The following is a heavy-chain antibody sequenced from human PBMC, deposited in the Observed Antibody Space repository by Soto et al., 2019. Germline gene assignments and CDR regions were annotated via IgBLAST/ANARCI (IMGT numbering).Heavy chain of an antibody. Sequence: GESLKISCKGSGYSFTSYWISWVRQMPGEGLEWMGRIDPSDSYTNYSPSFQGHVSISADKSISTAYLQWSSLKASDTAMYYCARHGGSIAAAEQDYWGKGTLVTVSS. CDR2: IDPSDSYT. V-gene: IGHV5-10-1*01. J-gene: IGHJ4*02. D-gene: IGHD6-13*01. CDR3: ARHGGSIAAAEQDY. CDR1: GYSFTSYW.